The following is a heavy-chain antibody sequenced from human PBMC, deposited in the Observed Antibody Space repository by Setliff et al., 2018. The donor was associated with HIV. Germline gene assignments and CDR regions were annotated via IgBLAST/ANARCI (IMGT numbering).Heavy chain of an antibody. Sequence: QPGGSLRLSCAASGFTFNSYAMSWVRQAPGKGLEWVSRISGSGDSTNYADSVKGRFTISRDSSKNTLYLQMNSLRAEDTAVYFCAKQDYYDSSGYSDWGQGALVTVSS. CDR2: ISGSGDST. CDR1: GFTFNSYA. J-gene: IGHJ4*02. CDR3: AKQDYYDSSGYSD. D-gene: IGHD3-22*01. V-gene: IGHV3-23*01.